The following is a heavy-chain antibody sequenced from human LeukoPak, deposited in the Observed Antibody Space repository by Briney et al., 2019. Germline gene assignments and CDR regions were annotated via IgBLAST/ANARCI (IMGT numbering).Heavy chain of an antibody. CDR3: AKSVYGSGNY. CDR1: GFTISSYG. CDR2: ISGGTT. J-gene: IGHJ4*02. D-gene: IGHD3-10*01. V-gene: IGHV3-23*01. Sequence: PGGSLRLSCAASGFTISSYGMSWVRQALRKGVEWVSSISGGTTYYADSVKGRFTISRDNSKNIVSLQMNSLRAEDTAVYYCAKSVYGSGNYWGQGTLVTVSS.